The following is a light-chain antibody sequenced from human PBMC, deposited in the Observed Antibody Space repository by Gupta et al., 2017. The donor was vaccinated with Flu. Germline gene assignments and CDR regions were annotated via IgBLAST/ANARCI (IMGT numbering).Light chain of an antibody. V-gene: IGKV1-39*01. CDR1: QSIDNY. CDR2: ATT. J-gene: IGKJ3*01. CDR3: QQSYSLPFT. Sequence: GDRVTITCRTSQSIDNYVNWFQQKPGKAPKLLIYATTNLQSGVPSRFSGSASGTDVTLTISSLQPEDFATYYCQQSYSLPFTFGPGTKVDIK.